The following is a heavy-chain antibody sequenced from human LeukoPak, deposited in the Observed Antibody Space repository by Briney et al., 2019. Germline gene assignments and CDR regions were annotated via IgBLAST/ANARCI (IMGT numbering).Heavy chain of an antibody. V-gene: IGHV4-61*05. CDR3: AKVLKQLRYFDWSLGY. J-gene: IGHJ4*02. Sequence: KPSETLSLTCTVSGGSISSSSYYWGWIRQPPGKGLEWIGYIYYSGSTNYNPSLKSRVTISVDTSKNQFSLKLSSVTAEDTAVYYCAKVLKQLRYFDWSLGYWGQGTLVTVSS. D-gene: IGHD3-9*01. CDR2: IYYSGST. CDR1: GGSISSSSYY.